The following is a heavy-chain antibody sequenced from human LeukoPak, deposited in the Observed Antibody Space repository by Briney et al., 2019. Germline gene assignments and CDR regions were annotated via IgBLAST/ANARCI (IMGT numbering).Heavy chain of an antibody. CDR3: ARAAHYDFWSGPPDY. D-gene: IGHD3-3*01. J-gene: IGHJ4*02. Sequence: GGSLRLSCAASGFTFSSYWMSWVRQAPGKGLEWVANIKQDGSEKYYVDSVKGRFTISRDNAKNSLYLQMNSLRAEDTAVYYRARAAHYDFWSGPPDYWGQGTLVTVSS. V-gene: IGHV3-7*01. CDR2: IKQDGSEK. CDR1: GFTFSSYW.